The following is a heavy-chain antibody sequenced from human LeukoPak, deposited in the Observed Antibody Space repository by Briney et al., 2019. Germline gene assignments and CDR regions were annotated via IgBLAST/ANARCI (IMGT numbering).Heavy chain of an antibody. Sequence: GSLRLSCAASGFTFSTYWMNWYRQAPGKGLEWVGNINQDASEINYVDSVRGRFTISRDNAKNSLHLQMNSLRAEDTAVYYCATNRDNSDWQKRLDSWGQETLVTVSS. V-gene: IGHV3-7*01. D-gene: IGHD2-21*02. CDR1: GFTFSTYW. CDR2: INQDASEI. J-gene: IGHJ4*02. CDR3: ATNRDNSDWQKRLDS.